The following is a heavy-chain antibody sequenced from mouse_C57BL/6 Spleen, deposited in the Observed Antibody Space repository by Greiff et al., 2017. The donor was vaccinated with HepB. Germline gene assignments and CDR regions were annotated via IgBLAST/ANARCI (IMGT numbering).Heavy chain of an antibody. Sequence: EVQVVESGGGLVKPGGSLKLSCAASGFTFSDYGMHWVRQAPEKGLEWVAYISSGSSTIYYADTVKGRFTISRDNAKNTLFLQMTSLRSEDTAMYYCAKDSGWYFDVWGTGTTVTVSS. CDR2: ISSGSSTI. CDR1: GFTFSDYG. CDR3: AKDSGWYFDV. J-gene: IGHJ1*03. V-gene: IGHV5-17*01.